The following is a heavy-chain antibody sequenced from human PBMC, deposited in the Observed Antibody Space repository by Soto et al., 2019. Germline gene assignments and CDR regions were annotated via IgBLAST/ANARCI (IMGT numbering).Heavy chain of an antibody. Sequence: ASVKVSCKASGYTFTSYGISWVRQAPGQGLEWMGWISAYNGNTNYAQKLQGRVTMTTDTSTSTAYMELRSLRSDDTAVYYCARDILFWYNWNYAANFDYWGQGTLVTVSS. J-gene: IGHJ4*02. V-gene: IGHV1-18*01. CDR1: GYTFTSYG. CDR2: ISAYNGNT. D-gene: IGHD1-7*01. CDR3: ARDILFWYNWNYAANFDY.